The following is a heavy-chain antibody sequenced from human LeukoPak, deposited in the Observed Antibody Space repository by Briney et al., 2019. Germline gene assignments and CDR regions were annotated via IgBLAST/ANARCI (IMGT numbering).Heavy chain of an antibody. J-gene: IGHJ6*03. CDR3: ARAKNYYGSGSYYNFLGYYYMDV. Sequence: ASVKVSCKASGYTFTGYYMHWVRQAPGQGLEWMGWINPNSGGTNYAQKFQGRVTMTRDTSISTAYMELSRLRSDDTAVYYCARAKNYYGSGSYYNFLGYYYMDVWGKGTTVTVSS. CDR2: INPNSGGT. V-gene: IGHV1-2*02. D-gene: IGHD3-10*01. CDR1: GYTFTGYY.